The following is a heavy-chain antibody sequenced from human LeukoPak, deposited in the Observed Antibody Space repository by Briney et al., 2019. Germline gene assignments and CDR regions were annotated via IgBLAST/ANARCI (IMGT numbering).Heavy chain of an antibody. V-gene: IGHV1-69*06. J-gene: IGHJ4*02. CDR3: ARGSYGPRFYYYFDY. CDR1: GYTFTSYA. Sequence: SVKVSCKASGYTFTSYAISWVRQAPGQGLEWMGGIIPIFGTANYAQKFQGRVTITADKSTSTAYMELSSLRSEDTAVYYCARGSYGPRFYYYFDYWGQGTLVTVSS. D-gene: IGHD5-18*01. CDR2: IIPIFGTA.